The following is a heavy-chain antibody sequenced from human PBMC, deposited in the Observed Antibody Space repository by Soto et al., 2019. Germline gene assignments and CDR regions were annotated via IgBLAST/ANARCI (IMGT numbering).Heavy chain of an antibody. V-gene: IGHV4-34*01. D-gene: IGHD2-2*01. J-gene: IGHJ5*02. Sequence: SETLSLTCAVYGGSFSGYYWSWIRQPPGKGLEWIGEINHSGSTNYNPSLKSRVTISVDTSKNQFSLKLSSVTAADTAVYYCARGLPYCSSTSCYDSWFDPWGQGTLVTVSS. CDR2: INHSGST. CDR1: GGSFSGYY. CDR3: ARGLPYCSSTSCYDSWFDP.